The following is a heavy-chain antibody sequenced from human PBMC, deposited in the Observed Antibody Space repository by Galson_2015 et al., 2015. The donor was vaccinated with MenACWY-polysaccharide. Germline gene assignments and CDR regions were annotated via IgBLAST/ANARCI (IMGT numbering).Heavy chain of an antibody. Sequence: SLRLSCAVSGFRVSESFLSWVRQVPGRGLEYVSDIYPSGATYYRDSAGSRFTMSRDAFQNSIYLQMINLRVEDTAIYYCARESNWAYDSWGPGTVVTVSS. J-gene: IGHJ4*02. V-gene: IGHV3-53*01. CDR2: IYPSGAT. CDR3: ARESNWAYDS. D-gene: IGHD3-16*01. CDR1: GFRVSESF.